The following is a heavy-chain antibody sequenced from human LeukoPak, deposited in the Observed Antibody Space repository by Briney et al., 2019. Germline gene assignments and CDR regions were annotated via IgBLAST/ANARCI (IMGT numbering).Heavy chain of an antibody. Sequence: SSETLSLTCTVSGGSISSSYSYWGWIRQPPGKGLEWIGNIYYSGSTYYSPSLTSRVTVSVDTSENQFSLKLSSVTAADTAVYYCARVGYYYDSSGYQHRYYFDYWGQGTLVTVSS. CDR2: IYYSGST. J-gene: IGHJ4*02. CDR1: GGSISSSYSY. V-gene: IGHV4-39*07. D-gene: IGHD3-22*01. CDR3: ARVGYYYDSSGYQHRYYFDY.